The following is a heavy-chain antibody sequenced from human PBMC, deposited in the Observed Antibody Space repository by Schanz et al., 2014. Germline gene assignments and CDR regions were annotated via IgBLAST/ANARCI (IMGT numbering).Heavy chain of an antibody. CDR3: ASADYTNYFDY. CDR1: GFTFNSYG. CDR2: IWYDGSNK. J-gene: IGHJ4*02. Sequence: ESGGGVVQPGRSLRLSCAASGFTFNSYGMHWVRQAPGKGLEWVAFIWYDGSNKYYADSVKGRFTISRDNSKNTLYVQMNSLRGEDTAVYYCASADYTNYFDYWGQGTLVTVSS. D-gene: IGHD4-4*01. V-gene: IGHV3-33*01.